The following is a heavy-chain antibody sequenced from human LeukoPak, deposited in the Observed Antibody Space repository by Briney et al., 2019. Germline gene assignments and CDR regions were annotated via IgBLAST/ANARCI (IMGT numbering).Heavy chain of an antibody. J-gene: IGHJ4*02. CDR1: GGSISSGGYY. CDR2: IYYSGST. D-gene: IGHD6-13*01. Sequence: SETLSLTCTVSGGSISSGGYYWSWIRQPPGKGLEWIGYIYYSGSTNYNPSLKSRVTISVDTSKNQFSLKLSSVTAADTAVYYCARDGPRAAGTRMLLWGQGTLVTVSS. CDR3: ARDGPRAAGTRMLL. V-gene: IGHV4-61*08.